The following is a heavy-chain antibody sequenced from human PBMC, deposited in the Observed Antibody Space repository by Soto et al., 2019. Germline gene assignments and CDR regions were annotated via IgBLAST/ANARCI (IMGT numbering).Heavy chain of an antibody. CDR3: AKAESAAMSWFDH. D-gene: IGHD2-2*01. V-gene: IGHV3-23*01. Sequence: PGGSLRLSCAASGFTFSSYAMSWVRQAPGKGLEWVSAISGSGGSTYYADSVKGRLTISRDNSQNTLYLQMNSLRAEDTAAYYCAKAESAAMSWFDHWGQGNLVTVS. J-gene: IGHJ5*02. CDR1: GFTFSSYA. CDR2: ISGSGGST.